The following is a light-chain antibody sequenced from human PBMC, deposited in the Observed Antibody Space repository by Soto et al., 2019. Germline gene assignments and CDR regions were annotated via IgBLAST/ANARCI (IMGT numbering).Light chain of an antibody. CDR2: GAS. V-gene: IGKV3-20*01. CDR1: QSVSSSY. J-gene: IGKJ1*01. CDR3: QQYGSSPRT. Sequence: EIVLTQSPATLSLSPGERATLSCRASQSVSSSYLAWYQQKPGQAPRLLIYGASSRATGIPDRFSGSGSGTDFTLTISRLVPEDFAVYYCQQYGSSPRTFGQGTKVDI.